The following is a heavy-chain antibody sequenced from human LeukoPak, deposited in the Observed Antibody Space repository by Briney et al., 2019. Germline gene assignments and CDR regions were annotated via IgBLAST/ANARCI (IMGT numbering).Heavy chain of an antibody. CDR1: GGSISGYF. CDR3: ARDYWVRGVMASYSYFGMDV. CDR2: IYTTGST. J-gene: IGHJ6*02. Sequence: PSETLSLTCTVSGGSISGYFWSWIRQPAGKGLEWIGRIYTTGSTNYNASLKSRVTMSVETSKTQFSLTRSSVTAADTAVYYCARDYWVRGVMASYSYFGMDVWSQGTTVTAS. V-gene: IGHV4-4*07. D-gene: IGHD3-10*01.